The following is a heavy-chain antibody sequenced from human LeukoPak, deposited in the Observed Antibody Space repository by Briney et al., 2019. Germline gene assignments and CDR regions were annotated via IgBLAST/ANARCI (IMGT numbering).Heavy chain of an antibody. CDR3: SRGGYNHGFDI. D-gene: IGHD1-1*01. Sequence: GGSLRLSCAASGFAFTNYWMHWVRQAPGKGLVWVSRINSDGSDTIYADSVKGRFTFSRDNAKNTLYLQMNSLRAEDTAVYYCSRGGYNHGFDIWGQGTMVAVSS. V-gene: IGHV3-74*01. J-gene: IGHJ3*02. CDR1: GFAFTNYW. CDR2: INSDGSDT.